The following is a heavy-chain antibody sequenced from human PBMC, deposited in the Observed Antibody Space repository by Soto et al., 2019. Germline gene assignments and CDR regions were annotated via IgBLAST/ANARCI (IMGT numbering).Heavy chain of an antibody. CDR1: GFTFSSYA. Sequence: PGGSLRLSCAASGFTFSSYAMSWVRQAPGKGLEWVSAISGSGGSTYYADSVKGRFTISRDNSKNTLYLQMNSLRAEDTAVYYCAKSPWRATRSPATEWGQGTLVTVSS. CDR3: AKSPWRATRSPATE. D-gene: IGHD6-25*01. V-gene: IGHV3-23*01. CDR2: ISGSGGST. J-gene: IGHJ4*02.